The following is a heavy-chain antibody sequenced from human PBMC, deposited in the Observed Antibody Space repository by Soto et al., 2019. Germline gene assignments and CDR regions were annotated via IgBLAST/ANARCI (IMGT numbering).Heavy chain of an antibody. CDR2: IYYSGST. CDR3: ARRPSGGSSYFDP. CDR1: GGSISSSSYY. D-gene: IGHD2-15*01. Sequence: SETLSLTCTVSGGSISSSSYYWGWIRQPPGKGLEWIGSIYYSGSTYYNPSLKSRVTISVDTSKNQFSLKLSSVTAADTAVYYCARRPSGGSSYFDPWGQGTLVTVSS. J-gene: IGHJ5*02. V-gene: IGHV4-39*01.